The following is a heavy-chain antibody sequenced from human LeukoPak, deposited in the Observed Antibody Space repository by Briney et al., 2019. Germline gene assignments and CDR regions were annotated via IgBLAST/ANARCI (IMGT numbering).Heavy chain of an antibody. Sequence: GGSLRLSCAASGFTFSSYVMHWVRQAPGKGLEWVAVISYDGNYKYYADSVKGRFTISRDQSKNTLYLQMDSLRAEDTAVYYCAKVSGSGSYYGRYYWGQGTLVTVSS. V-gene: IGHV3-30*18. CDR3: AKVSGSGSYYGRYY. CDR1: GFTFSSYV. D-gene: IGHD1-26*01. J-gene: IGHJ4*02. CDR2: ISYDGNYK.